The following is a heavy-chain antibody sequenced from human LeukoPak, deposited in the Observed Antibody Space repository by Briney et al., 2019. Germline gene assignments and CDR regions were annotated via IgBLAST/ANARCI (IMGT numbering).Heavy chain of an antibody. D-gene: IGHD3-22*01. CDR1: GFRFSDYW. J-gene: IGHJ4*02. CDR2: IGTDASEK. CDR3: TRDLNHDSSG. V-gene: IGHV3-7*01. Sequence: GGSLRPSWAAAGFRFSDYWMTLVRQPPGKRLECVANIGTDASEKYYPDSVKGRFTISSDNAKNSLYLQMNSMRVEDTAVYYCTRDLNHDSSGWGQGTLVTVSS.